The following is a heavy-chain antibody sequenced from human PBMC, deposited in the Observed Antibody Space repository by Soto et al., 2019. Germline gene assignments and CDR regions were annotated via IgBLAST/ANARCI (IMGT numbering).Heavy chain of an antibody. CDR3: VFGTWNQHFFDH. CDR1: GFTCTSYS. J-gene: IGHJ4*02. Sequence: GGSLRLSCTTSGFTCTSYSMHWVRQAPGKGLEGVTTFCYDARAQRYADSVKGRFTISRDPSMGTVYLLMDSLRTDGTAVYYCVFGTWNQHFFDHCRQEILVTVSS. D-gene: IGHD1-1*01. CDR2: FCYDARAQ. V-gene: IGHV3-33*08.